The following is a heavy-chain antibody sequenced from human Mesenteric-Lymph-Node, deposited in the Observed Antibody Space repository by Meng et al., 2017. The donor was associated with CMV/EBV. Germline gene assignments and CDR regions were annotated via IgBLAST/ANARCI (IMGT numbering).Heavy chain of an antibody. V-gene: IGHV3-30*19. CDR1: GFTFSSYG. Sequence: GGSLRLSCAASGFTFSSYGMHWVRQAPGKGLEWVAVISYDGSNKYYADSVKGRFTISRDNSKNTLYLQMNSLRAEDTAVYHCARDRGGPNYYYYYGMDVWGQGTTVTVSS. J-gene: IGHJ6*02. CDR2: ISYDGSNK. D-gene: IGHD5-12*01. CDR3: ARDRGGPNYYYYYGMDV.